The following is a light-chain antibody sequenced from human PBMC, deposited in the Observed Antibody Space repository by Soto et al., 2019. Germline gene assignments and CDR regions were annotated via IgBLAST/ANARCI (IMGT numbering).Light chain of an antibody. J-gene: IGLJ1*01. Sequence: QSVLTQPPSVSGSSGQRVTISCTGSSSNIGAGYDVHWYQQLPGTGPKLLISGNSNRPSGVPDRFSGSRSGTSASLAITGLQAEDEADYYCQSHDSSLSAYVFGTGTKVTLL. CDR2: GNS. CDR1: SSNIGAGYD. V-gene: IGLV1-40*01. CDR3: QSHDSSLSAYV.